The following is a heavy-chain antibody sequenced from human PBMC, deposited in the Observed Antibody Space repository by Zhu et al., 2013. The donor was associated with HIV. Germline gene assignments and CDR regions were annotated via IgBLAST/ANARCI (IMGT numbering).Heavy chain of an antibody. CDR3: ARVSTTVRSFDI. V-gene: IGHV1-69*13. J-gene: IGHJ3*02. CDR2: IIPIFGIT. CDR1: GYTFTTSG. D-gene: IGHD4-17*01. Sequence: QVQLVQSGAEVKKPGASVKVSCKASGYTFTTSGISWVRQAPGQGLEWMAEIIPIFGITKYTQKFQGRVTITAAESTSTAYMELRGLRSEDTAVYYCARVSTTVRSFDIWGQGTMVTVSS.